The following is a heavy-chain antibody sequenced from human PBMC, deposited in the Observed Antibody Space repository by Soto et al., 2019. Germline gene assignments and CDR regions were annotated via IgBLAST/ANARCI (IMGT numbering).Heavy chain of an antibody. D-gene: IGHD6-19*01. V-gene: IGHV3-49*03. J-gene: IGHJ4*02. CDR1: GFTFGDYA. CDR3: TPRPLYSSGWYYFDY. CDR2: IRSKAYGGTT. Sequence: HPGGSLRLSCTASGFTFGDYAMSWFRQAPGKGLEWVGFIRSKAYGGTTEYAASVKGRFTISRDDSKSIAYLQMNSLKTEDTAVYYCTPRPLYSSGWYYFDYWGQGTLVTSPQ.